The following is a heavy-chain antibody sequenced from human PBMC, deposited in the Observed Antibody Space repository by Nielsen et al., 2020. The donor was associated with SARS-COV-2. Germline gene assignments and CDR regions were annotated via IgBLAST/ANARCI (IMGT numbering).Heavy chain of an antibody. CDR3: ARAEYKIYYADV. CDR2: ISWNSGSI. Sequence: SLKISCAAAGFTFDDYAMHWVRQAPGKGLEWVSGISWNSGSIGYADSVKGRFTISRDNAKNSLYLQMNSLRAEDTAVYYCARAEYKIYYADVWGKGTTVTVSS. CDR1: GFTFDDYA. V-gene: IGHV3-9*01. D-gene: IGHD6-6*01. J-gene: IGHJ6*03.